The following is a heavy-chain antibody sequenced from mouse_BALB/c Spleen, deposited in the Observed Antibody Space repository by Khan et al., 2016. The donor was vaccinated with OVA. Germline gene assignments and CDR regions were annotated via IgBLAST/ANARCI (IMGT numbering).Heavy chain of an antibody. CDR2: ISTYYGDA. D-gene: IGHD3-3*01. CDR3: ARGGRFAY. J-gene: IGHJ3*01. V-gene: IGHV1S137*01. Sequence: VQLQQPGAELVRPGVSVKISCKVSGYTFTDYAMHWVRQSHAKTLEWIGVISTYYGDADYNQKFKGKATMTVDKSSSTAYMELASLNSEDSAISYWARGGRFAYWGQGALVTVSA. CDR1: GYTFTDYA.